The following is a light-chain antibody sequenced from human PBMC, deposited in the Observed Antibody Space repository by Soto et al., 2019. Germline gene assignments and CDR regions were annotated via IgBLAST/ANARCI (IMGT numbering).Light chain of an antibody. CDR1: QGISSY. CDR2: DAS. V-gene: IGKV1-9*01. CDR3: QQLKSYPPG. J-gene: IGKJ3*01. Sequence: DIQLTQSPSFLSASVGDRVTITCRASQGISSYVAWYHQKPGKAPKLLIYDASTLQSGVPSRFSGSGSGTEFTLTISSLQPEDFATYYCQQLKSYPPGFGPGTKVDIK.